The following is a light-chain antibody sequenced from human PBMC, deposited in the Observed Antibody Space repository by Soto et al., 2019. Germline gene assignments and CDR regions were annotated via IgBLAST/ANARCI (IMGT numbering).Light chain of an antibody. CDR3: SSYAGNSVL. J-gene: IGLJ2*01. V-gene: IGLV2-8*01. Sequence: QSALTQPPSASGSPGQSVTISCTGTSSDIGLYNYVSWYQQHPGKAPNLMIYEVTKRPSGVPDRFSASKSGNTASLTVSGLQAEDEADYSCSSYAGNSVLFGGGTKLTVL. CDR1: SSDIGLYNY. CDR2: EVT.